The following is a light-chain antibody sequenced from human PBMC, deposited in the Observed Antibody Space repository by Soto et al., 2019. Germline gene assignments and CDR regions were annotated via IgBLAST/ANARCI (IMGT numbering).Light chain of an antibody. CDR3: QQRDNWPIAWT. V-gene: IGKV3-15*01. Sequence: DIVMTQSPATLSVAPGERVTFSCRASQGVSRKLAWYQHKPGQAPRLLISGASTGATGIPARFSGSGSGTEFTLTISSLQSEDCAIYYCQQRDNWPIAWTLGQGTKVDIK. CDR2: GAS. CDR1: QGVSRK. J-gene: IGKJ1*01.